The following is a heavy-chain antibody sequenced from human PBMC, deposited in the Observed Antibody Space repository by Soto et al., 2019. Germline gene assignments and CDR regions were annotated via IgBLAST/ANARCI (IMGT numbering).Heavy chain of an antibody. J-gene: IGHJ6*03. CDR1: GGSFISYI. CDR2: SIPIQGRA. CDR3: AKSLVFVVHAYMDV. D-gene: IGHD2-21*01. V-gene: IGHV1-69*02. Sequence: QVQLVQSGAEVRKPGSSVKVSCEASGGSFISYIFTWVRQAPGPGLEWMGRSIPIQGRADYALKFQDRVTITADRSTQTVYMELRSLRPEDTALYYCAKSLVFVVHAYMDVWGKGTTVTVSS.